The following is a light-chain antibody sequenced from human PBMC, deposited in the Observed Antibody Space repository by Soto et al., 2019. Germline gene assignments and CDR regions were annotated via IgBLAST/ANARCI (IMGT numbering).Light chain of an antibody. Sequence: QSVLTQPASVSGSPGQSITISCTGTSSDVGGYNYVSWYQQYPGKAPKLMIYDVSNRPSGVSNRFSGSKSGNTASLTISGLQAEDEAHYYCSSYTSSSTPHVVFGGGTKLTVL. V-gene: IGLV2-14*01. CDR1: SSDVGGYNY. CDR3: SSYTSSSTPHVV. J-gene: IGLJ2*01. CDR2: DVS.